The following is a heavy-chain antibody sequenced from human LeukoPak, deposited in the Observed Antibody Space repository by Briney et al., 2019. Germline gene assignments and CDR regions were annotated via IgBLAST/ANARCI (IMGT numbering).Heavy chain of an antibody. J-gene: IGHJ2*01. CDR3: ATLYGDYNWYLDL. CDR2: ISASGGTT. V-gene: IGHV3-23*01. D-gene: IGHD4-17*01. Sequence: GGSLRLSCTSSQLTFNRYVMAWVRQAPGKGLEWVSPISASGGTTYYADSVQGRFTISRDNSKNTLYLQMNGLRAEDTAVYYCATLYGDYNWYLDLWGRGTLVTVSS. CDR1: QLTFNRYV.